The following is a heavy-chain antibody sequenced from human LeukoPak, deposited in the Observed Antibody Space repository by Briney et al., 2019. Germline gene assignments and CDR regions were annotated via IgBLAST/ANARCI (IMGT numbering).Heavy chain of an antibody. D-gene: IGHD2-8*01. Sequence: SETLSLTCTVSGGSISSGTYYWSWIRQPAGKGLEWIGRMYTSGSTNYNPSLKSRVTISVDTSKNQFSLKLSSVTAADTAVYYCARDTLSYDLKNAFDIWGQGTMVTVSS. V-gene: IGHV4-61*02. CDR2: MYTSGST. J-gene: IGHJ3*02. CDR1: GGSISSGTYY. CDR3: ARDTLSYDLKNAFDI.